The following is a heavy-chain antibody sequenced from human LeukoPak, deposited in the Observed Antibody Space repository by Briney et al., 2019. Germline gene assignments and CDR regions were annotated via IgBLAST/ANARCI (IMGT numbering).Heavy chain of an antibody. CDR2: INHSGST. D-gene: IGHD3-10*01. CDR1: GGSFSGYY. J-gene: IGHJ6*04. CDR3: AEGHVLLWFGELFPPGHYGMDV. Sequence: SETLSLTCAVYGGSFSGYYWSWIRQPPGKGLERIGEINHSGSTNYNPSLKSRVTISVDTSKNQFSLKLSSVTAADTAVYYCAEGHVLLWFGELFPPGHYGMDVWGKGTTVTVSS. V-gene: IGHV4-34*01.